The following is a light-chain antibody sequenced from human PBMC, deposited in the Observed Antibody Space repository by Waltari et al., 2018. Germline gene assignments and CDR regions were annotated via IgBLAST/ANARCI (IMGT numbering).Light chain of an antibody. CDR2: DVS. CDR1: SSDVGGYNY. Sequence: QSALTHPASVSGSPGQSITISCTGTSSDVGGYNYVSWYQQHPGTVPKLLIFDVSNRPSGVSNRFSGSKSGNTASLTISGLQAEDESDYYCCSFTSRSTWVFGGGTKLTVL. CDR3: CSFTSRSTWV. J-gene: IGLJ3*02. V-gene: IGLV2-14*01.